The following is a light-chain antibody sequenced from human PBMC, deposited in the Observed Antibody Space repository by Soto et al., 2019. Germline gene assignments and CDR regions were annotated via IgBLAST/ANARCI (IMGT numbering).Light chain of an antibody. CDR2: DVT. J-gene: IGLJ1*01. V-gene: IGLV2-14*01. Sequence: QSALTQPASVSGSPGQSITVSCTGTSSHVGGYNYVSWYQQHPGKAPRLMIYDVTNRPSGVSNRFSGSKSGNTASLTISGLQAEDEADYYCSSYRRGSTYVFGTGTKVTVL. CDR3: SSYRRGSTYV. CDR1: SSHVGGYNY.